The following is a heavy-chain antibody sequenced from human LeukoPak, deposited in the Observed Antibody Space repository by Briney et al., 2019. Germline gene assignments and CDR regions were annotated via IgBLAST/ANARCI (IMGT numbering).Heavy chain of an antibody. V-gene: IGHV3-9*03. CDR3: AKGSGNLDDAFDI. CDR1: GFTFDDYA. J-gene: IGHJ3*02. D-gene: IGHD1-26*01. CDR2: ISWNSGSI. Sequence: PGGSLRLSCAASGFTFDDYAMHWVGQAPGKGLEWVSGISWNSGSIGYADSVKGRFTISRDNAKNSLYLQMNSLRAEDMALYYCAKGSGNLDDAFDIWGQGTMVTVSS.